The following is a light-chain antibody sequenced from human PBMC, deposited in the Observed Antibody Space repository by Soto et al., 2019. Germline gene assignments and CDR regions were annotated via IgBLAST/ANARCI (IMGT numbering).Light chain of an antibody. CDR1: NIGSKS. Sequence: SYELTQSPSVSVAPGKTARITCGGNNIGSKSVHWDQQKPGQAPVLVIYYDSDRPSGIPERFSGSNSGNTATLTISRVEAGDEADYYCQVWDSSSDHVVFGGGTKLTGL. J-gene: IGLJ2*01. V-gene: IGLV3-21*04. CDR2: YDS. CDR3: QVWDSSSDHVV.